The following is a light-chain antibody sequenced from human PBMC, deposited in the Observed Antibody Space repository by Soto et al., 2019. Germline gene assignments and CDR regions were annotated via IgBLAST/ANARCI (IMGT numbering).Light chain of an antibody. Sequence: EIVMTQSPAILSMSPGERATLSCMASQNVGTSLAWYQQIPGQAPRLLMYGASTRATSIPARFSGSGSGTEFNLTISSLQSEDFAVYYCQQDNNRPPKYTFGQGTKLEIK. CDR3: QQDNNRPPKYT. CDR2: GAS. V-gene: IGKV3-15*01. CDR1: QNVGTS. J-gene: IGKJ2*01.